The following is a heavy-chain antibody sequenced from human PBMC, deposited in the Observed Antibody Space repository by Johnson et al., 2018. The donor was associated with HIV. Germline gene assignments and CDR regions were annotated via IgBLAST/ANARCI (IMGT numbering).Heavy chain of an antibody. CDR1: GFTFSSYG. CDR2: IWYDGSNK. V-gene: IGHV3-33*06. J-gene: IGHJ3*02. Sequence: LVESGGGVVQPGRSLRLSCAASGFTFSSYGMHWVRQAPGKGLEWVAVIWYDGSNKYYADSVKGRFTISRDNSKNTLYLQMNSLRAEDTAVYYCAKQQLVPDDAFDIWGQGTMVNVSS. CDR3: AKQQLVPDDAFDI. D-gene: IGHD6-6*01.